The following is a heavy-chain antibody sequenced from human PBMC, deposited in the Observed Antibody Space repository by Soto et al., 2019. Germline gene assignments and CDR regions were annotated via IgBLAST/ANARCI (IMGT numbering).Heavy chain of an antibody. D-gene: IGHD2-15*01. CDR3: TTDPPRPVYCSGGSCYSYGMDV. Sequence: PGGSLRLSCAASGFTFSNAWMSWVRQAPGKGLEWVGRIKSKTDSGTTDYAAPVKGRFTISRDDSKNTLYLQMNSLKTEDTAAYYCTTDPPRPVYCSGGSCYSYGMDVWGQGTTVTVSS. V-gene: IGHV3-15*01. CDR2: IKSKTDSGTT. CDR1: GFTFSNAW. J-gene: IGHJ6*02.